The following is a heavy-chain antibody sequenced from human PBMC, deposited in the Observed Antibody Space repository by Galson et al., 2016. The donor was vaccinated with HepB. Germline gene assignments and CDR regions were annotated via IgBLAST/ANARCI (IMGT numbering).Heavy chain of an antibody. CDR2: IYNDGSIT. D-gene: IGHD2-21*02. J-gene: IGHJ4*02. Sequence: SLRLSCAASGFTFSSYWMHWVRQAPGKGLVWVSRIYNDGSITSYADSVKGRFTISRDNAKNTLYLQMNSLRAEDTAVYYCARDSGVGADCGGDCYGAWGQGTLVTVSS. V-gene: IGHV3-74*01. CDR1: GFTFSSYW. CDR3: ARDSGVGADCGGDCYGA.